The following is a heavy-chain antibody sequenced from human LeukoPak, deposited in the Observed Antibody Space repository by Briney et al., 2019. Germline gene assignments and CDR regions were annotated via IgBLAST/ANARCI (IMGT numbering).Heavy chain of an antibody. CDR1: VYTFTGYY. D-gene: IGHD1-26*01. CDR2: INPNSGGT. J-gene: IGHJ4*02. Sequence: ASVKVSCKASVYTFTGYYMHWVRQAPGQGREWMGWINPNSGGTNYAQKFQGRVTMTRDTSISTAYMELSRLRSDDTAVYYCARGSVVGAIVGNGLDYWGQGTLVTVSS. CDR3: ARGSVVGAIVGNGLDY. V-gene: IGHV1-2*02.